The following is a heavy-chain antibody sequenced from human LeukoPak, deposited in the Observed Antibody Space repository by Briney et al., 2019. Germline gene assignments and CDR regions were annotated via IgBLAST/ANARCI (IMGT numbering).Heavy chain of an antibody. Sequence: GGSLRLSCAASGFTVSTNYMSCVRQAPGKGLEWVSVIYSGDTTFYADSVRGKFTISRDNSKNTLYLQMNSLRAEDTAVYYCASILRSSSGYYFDYWGQGTLVTVSS. V-gene: IGHV3-66*01. J-gene: IGHJ4*02. CDR2: IYSGDTT. CDR1: GFTVSTNY. D-gene: IGHD3-10*01. CDR3: ASILRSSSGYYFDY.